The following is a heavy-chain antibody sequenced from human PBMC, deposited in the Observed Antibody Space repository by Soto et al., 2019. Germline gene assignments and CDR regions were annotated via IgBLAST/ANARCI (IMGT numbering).Heavy chain of an antibody. D-gene: IGHD3-10*01. J-gene: IGHJ5*02. V-gene: IGHV4-30-2*01. CDR1: GGSISIGGYS. CDR2: IYHSGST. Sequence: SETLSLTCAVSGGSISIGGYSLSWIRQPPGKGLEWIGYIYHSGSTYYNPSLKSRVTISVDRSKNQFSLKLSSVTAADTAVYSCARGTTMVRGVILRNWYVPWDQGSXVTVS. CDR3: ARGTTMVRGVILRNWYVP.